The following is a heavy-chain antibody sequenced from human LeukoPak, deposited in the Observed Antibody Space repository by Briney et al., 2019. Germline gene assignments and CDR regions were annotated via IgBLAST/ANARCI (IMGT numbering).Heavy chain of an antibody. D-gene: IGHD2-15*01. CDR2: INPSGGST. Sequence: ASVKVSCKASGYTFTSYYMHWVRQAPGQGLEWMGIINPSGGSTSYAQKFQGRVTMTRDTSTSTVYMELSSLRSDDTAVYYCASRHSVQILIRDAFDIWGQGTMVTVSS. V-gene: IGHV1-46*01. CDR1: GYTFTSYY. J-gene: IGHJ3*02. CDR3: ASRHSVQILIRDAFDI.